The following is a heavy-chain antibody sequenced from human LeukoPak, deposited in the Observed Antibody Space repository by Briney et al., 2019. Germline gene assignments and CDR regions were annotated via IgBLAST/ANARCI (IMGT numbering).Heavy chain of an antibody. CDR2: ISYDGSNK. D-gene: IGHD3-22*01. V-gene: IGHV3-30*18. Sequence: GGSLRLSCAASGFTFSSYAMHWVRQAPGKGLEWVAVISYDGSNKYYADSVKGRFTISRDNSKNTLYLQMNSLRAEDTAVYYCANDYYDSSGYCDYWGQGTLVTVSS. J-gene: IGHJ4*02. CDR1: GFTFSSYA. CDR3: ANDYYDSSGYCDY.